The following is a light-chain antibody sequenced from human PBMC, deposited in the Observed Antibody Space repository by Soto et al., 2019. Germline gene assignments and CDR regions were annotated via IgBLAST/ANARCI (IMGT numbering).Light chain of an antibody. Sequence: DIQMTQSPSSLSASLGDTVTISCRASQNIDNYLHWYQQTPGKAPKVLLYAASVLKDGVPSRFSGSGYGTAITRTISSLETDEFQSDYGHQCYSHPHINFGHETRLDIK. CDR3: HQCYSHPHIN. V-gene: IGKV1-39*01. J-gene: IGKJ5*01. CDR2: AAS. CDR1: QNIDNY.